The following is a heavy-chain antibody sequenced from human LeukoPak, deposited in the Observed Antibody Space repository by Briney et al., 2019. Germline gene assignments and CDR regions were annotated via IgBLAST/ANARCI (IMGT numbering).Heavy chain of an antibody. CDR1: GYTFTGYY. CDR3: ARDVVRGVPDDY. CDR2: INPNSGGT. D-gene: IGHD3-10*01. Sequence: ASVKVSCKASGYTFTGYYMHWVRQAPGQGLEWMGRINPNSGGTNYARKFQGRVTMTRDTSISTAYMELSRLRSDDTAVYYCARDVVRGVPDDYWGQGTLVTVSS. V-gene: IGHV1-2*06. J-gene: IGHJ4*02.